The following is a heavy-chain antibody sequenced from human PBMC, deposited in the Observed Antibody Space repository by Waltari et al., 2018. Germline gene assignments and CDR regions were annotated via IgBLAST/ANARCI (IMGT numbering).Heavy chain of an antibody. J-gene: IGHJ6*03. D-gene: IGHD3-3*01. V-gene: IGHV4-59*01. CDR2: INYRGST. CDR1: GGSISSYY. Sequence: QVQLQESGPGLVKPSETLSLTCTVSGGSISSYYCSWIRQPPGKGLEWIGSINYRGSTNYNPSLKSRVTISVETSKNQFSLKLSFVTAAEPAVYYWARTRSQYDFGYYYYYMDVWGKGTTVTISS. CDR3: ARTRSQYDFGYYYYYMDV.